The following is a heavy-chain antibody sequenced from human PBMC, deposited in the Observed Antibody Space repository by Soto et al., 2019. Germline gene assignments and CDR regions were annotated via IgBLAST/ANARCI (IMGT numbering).Heavy chain of an antibody. Sequence: EVQLLESGGGLVQPGGSLRLSCAASGFTLSSYAMSWVRQAPGKGLEWVSVTSASGGSTYYADSVKGRFTISRDNSKNTLYLQMNSLRAEDTAVYYCAKPYYDSSGYSLIHSGAFDIWGQGTMVTVSS. D-gene: IGHD3-22*01. V-gene: IGHV3-23*01. CDR1: GFTLSSYA. J-gene: IGHJ3*02. CDR2: TSASGGST. CDR3: AKPYYDSSGYSLIHSGAFDI.